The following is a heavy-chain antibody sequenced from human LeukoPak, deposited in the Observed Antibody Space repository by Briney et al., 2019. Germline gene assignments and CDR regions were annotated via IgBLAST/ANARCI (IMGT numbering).Heavy chain of an antibody. D-gene: IGHD3/OR15-3a*01. Sequence: ASVKVSCKASGYTFTSYGISWVRQAPGQGPEWMGWVNPDNGNTGFAQKFQGRVTITQNSSVTTVYMELSSLTSEDTAVYYCAGRGLVAGIYDLVYGFDLWGQGTMVTVSS. CDR1: GYTFTSYG. V-gene: IGHV1-8*03. J-gene: IGHJ3*01. CDR2: VNPDNGNT. CDR3: AGRGLVAGIYDLVYGFDL.